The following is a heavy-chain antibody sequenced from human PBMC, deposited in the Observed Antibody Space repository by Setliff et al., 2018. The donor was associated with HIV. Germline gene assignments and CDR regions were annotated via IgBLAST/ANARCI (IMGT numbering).Heavy chain of an antibody. CDR3: AREGDGIDF. CDR2: IHYTGNT. Sequence: SETLSLTCTVSGGSITSTTYYWGWTRQPPGKGLEWIGTIHYTGNTYHNPSLKSRVTISVEASKNQISLKLTAVTAADSAVHYCAREGDGIDFWGQGTLVTVSS. J-gene: IGHJ4*02. CDR1: GGSITSTTYY. D-gene: IGHD2-21*02. V-gene: IGHV4-39*02.